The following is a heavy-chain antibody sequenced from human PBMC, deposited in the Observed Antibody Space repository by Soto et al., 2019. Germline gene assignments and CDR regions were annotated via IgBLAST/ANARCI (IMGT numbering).Heavy chain of an antibody. CDR2: ISQDGAIA. Sequence: GLPMRLSCAASGVACGSYWMHWVRQDPGKGLVWVSRISQDGAIATQADSVKGRFTISRDNAKNTLFLQMNSLRADDTAVYYCLRDQRHWNEFADQWGQGTLVTVSS. D-gene: IGHD1-1*01. CDR1: GVACGSYW. CDR3: LRDQRHWNEFADQ. J-gene: IGHJ4*02. V-gene: IGHV3-74*01.